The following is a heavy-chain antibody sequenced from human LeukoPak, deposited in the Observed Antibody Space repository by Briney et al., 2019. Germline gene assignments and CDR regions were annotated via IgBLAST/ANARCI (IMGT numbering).Heavy chain of an antibody. CDR3: ARVLEGSSGQHWYFDL. CDR1: GGSFSGYY. V-gene: IGHV4-34*01. Sequence: PSETLSLTCAVYGGSFSGYYWSWVRQPPGKGLEWIGEINHSGSTNYNPSLKSRVTISVDTSKNRFSLKLSSVTAADTAVYYCARVLEGSSGQHWYFDLWGRGTLVTVSS. D-gene: IGHD6-19*01. CDR2: INHSGST. J-gene: IGHJ2*01.